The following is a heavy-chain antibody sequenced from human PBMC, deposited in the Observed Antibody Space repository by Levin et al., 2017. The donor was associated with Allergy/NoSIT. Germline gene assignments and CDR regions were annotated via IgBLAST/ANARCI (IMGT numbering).Heavy chain of an antibody. J-gene: IGHJ4*02. D-gene: IGHD2-15*01. CDR1: GFTFSSFA. V-gene: IGHV3-30*04. CDR2: ISFDVRNK. Sequence: LSLTCAASGFTFSSFAMHWVRQSPGKGLEWVSVISFDVRNKFYADAVKGRFTISRDDSTNTLYVQMNSLTSEDTAIYYCARVGVATATRGGYFDYWGQGTLVTVSS. CDR3: ARVGVATATRGGYFDY.